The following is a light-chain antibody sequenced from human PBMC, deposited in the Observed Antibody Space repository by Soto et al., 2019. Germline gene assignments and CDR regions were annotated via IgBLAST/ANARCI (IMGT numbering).Light chain of an antibody. CDR1: SSNIGAGYD. CDR3: SSYAGSNNFV. J-gene: IGLJ1*01. V-gene: IGLV1-40*01. Sequence: QSVLTQPPSVSGAPGQTITISCTGSSSNIGAGYDVHWYQQLPGRAPKLMIYEVSQRPSGVPDRFSGSKSGNTASLTVSGLQAEDEADYYCSSYAGSNNFVFGTGTKLTVL. CDR2: EVS.